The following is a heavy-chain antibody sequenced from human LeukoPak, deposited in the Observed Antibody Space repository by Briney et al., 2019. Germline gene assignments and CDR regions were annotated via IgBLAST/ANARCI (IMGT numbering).Heavy chain of an antibody. CDR3: AELGITMIGGV. D-gene: IGHD3-10*02. V-gene: IGHV3-48*03. CDR2: ISSSGSTI. CDR1: GFTFSSYE. Sequence: PGGSLRLSRAAPGFTFSSYEMNWVRQAPGKGLEWVSYISSSGSTIYYADSVKGRFTISRDNAKNSLYLQMNSLRAEDTAVYYCAELGITMIGGVWGKGTTVTISS. J-gene: IGHJ6*04.